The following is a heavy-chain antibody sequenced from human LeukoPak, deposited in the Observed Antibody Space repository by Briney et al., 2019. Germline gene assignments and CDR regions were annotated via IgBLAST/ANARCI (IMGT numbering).Heavy chain of an antibody. CDR1: GGSISSSSYY. V-gene: IGHV4-39*01. Sequence: SETLSLTCTVSGGSISSSSYYWGWIRQPPGKGLEWIGSIYYSGSTYYNPSLKSRVTISVDTSKNQFSLKLSSVTAADTAVYYCAGLNEYSSSSDYWGQGTLVTVSS. CDR2: IYYSGST. D-gene: IGHD6-6*01. J-gene: IGHJ4*02. CDR3: AGLNEYSSSSDY.